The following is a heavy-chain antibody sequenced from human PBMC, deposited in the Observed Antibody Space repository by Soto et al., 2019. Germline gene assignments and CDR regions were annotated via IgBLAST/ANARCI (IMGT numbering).Heavy chain of an antibody. J-gene: IGHJ3*02. Sequence: EVQLLESGGGLVQPGGSLRLSCAASGFTFSSYAMSWVRQAPGKGLEWVSAISGSGGSTYYADSVKGRFTISRDNSKNPLYLQMNSLRAEDTAVYYCAKDLSTYYDFWSGYLDAFDIWGQGTMVTVSS. D-gene: IGHD3-3*01. CDR3: AKDLSTYYDFWSGYLDAFDI. V-gene: IGHV3-23*01. CDR2: ISGSGGST. CDR1: GFTFSSYA.